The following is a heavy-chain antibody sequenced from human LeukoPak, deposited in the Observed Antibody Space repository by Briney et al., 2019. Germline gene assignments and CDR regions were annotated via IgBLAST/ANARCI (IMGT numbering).Heavy chain of an antibody. CDR2: VSGSGGST. V-gene: IGHV3-23*01. CDR1: GFTFSSYA. D-gene: IGHD1-14*01. J-gene: IGHJ4*02. CDR3: AKSRPSYKEPLNY. Sequence: PGGSLRLSCAASGFTFSSYAMSWVRQAPGKGLECVSIVSGSGGSTYYADSVKGRFTISRDNSKNTLYLQMNSLRAEDTAVYYCAKSRPSYKEPLNYWGQGTLVTVSS.